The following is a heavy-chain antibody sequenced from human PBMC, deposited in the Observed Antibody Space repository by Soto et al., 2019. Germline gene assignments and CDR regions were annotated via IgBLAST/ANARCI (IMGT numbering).Heavy chain of an antibody. V-gene: IGHV3-23*01. J-gene: IGHJ4*02. CDR2: ISGSGGST. CDR3: AKLPHRGFGVVIWPHFDY. CDR1: GFTFSSYA. Sequence: GGSLRLSCAASGFTFSSYAMSWVRQAPGKGLEWVSAISGSGGSTYYADSVKGRFTISRDNSKNTLYLQMNSLRAEDTAVYYCAKLPHRGFGVVIWPHFDYWGQGTLVTVSS. D-gene: IGHD3-3*01.